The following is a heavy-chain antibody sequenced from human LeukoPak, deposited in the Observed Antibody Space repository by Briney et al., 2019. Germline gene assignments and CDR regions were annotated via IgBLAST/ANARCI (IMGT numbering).Heavy chain of an antibody. CDR1: GYTFTSYG. CDR3: AREGGYCTNGVCIGLDY. J-gene: IGHJ4*02. V-gene: IGHV1-18*01. CDR2: ISAYNGNT. D-gene: IGHD2-8*01. Sequence: ASVKVSCKASGYTFTSYGICWVRQAPGQGLEWMGWISAYNGNTNYAQKLQGRVTMTTDTSTSTAYMELRSLRSDDTAVYYCAREGGYCTNGVCIGLDYWGQGTLVTVSS.